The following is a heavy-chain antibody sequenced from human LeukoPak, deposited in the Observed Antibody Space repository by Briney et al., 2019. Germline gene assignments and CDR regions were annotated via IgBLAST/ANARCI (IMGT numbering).Heavy chain of an antibody. V-gene: IGHV3-23*01. CDR3: AMPYELGPGYYFDY. D-gene: IGHD1-7*01. Sequence: GGSLRLSCAASGFTFSSYAMSWVRQAPGKGLEWVSAISGSGGSTYYADSGKGRFTISRDNSKNTLYLQMNSLRAEDTAVYYCAMPYELGPGYYFDYWGQGTLVTVSS. CDR1: GFTFSSYA. J-gene: IGHJ4*02. CDR2: ISGSGGST.